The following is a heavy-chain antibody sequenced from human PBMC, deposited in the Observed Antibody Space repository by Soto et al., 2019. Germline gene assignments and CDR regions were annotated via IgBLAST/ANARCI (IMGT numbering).Heavy chain of an antibody. J-gene: IGHJ4*02. CDR3: ARVGGVAARTFDY. Sequence: SETLSLTCTLARGSINDFYWSWIRQPPGKGLEWIGYIYYSGSTDYNPSLKGRVTISVDTSKNQFSLKLRSVTAADTAVYYCARVGGVAARTFDYLGQGTLVTVSS. CDR1: RGSINDFY. CDR2: IYYSGST. D-gene: IGHD6-6*01. V-gene: IGHV4-59*01.